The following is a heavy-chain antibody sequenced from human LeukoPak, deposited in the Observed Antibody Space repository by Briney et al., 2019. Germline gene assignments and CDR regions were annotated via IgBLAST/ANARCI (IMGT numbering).Heavy chain of an antibody. D-gene: IGHD3-10*01. CDR3: ARSPVGVRKKHDL. V-gene: IGHV1-8*01. J-gene: IGHJ5*02. CDR2: MNPTSGHT. CDR1: GYTFTSYD. Sequence: GASVKVSCKASGYTFTSYDINWVRQVPGQGLEWMGWMNPTSGHTGYVQKFQGRVTMTRDTSVSTAYMELNSLTSEDTAVYYCARSPVGVRKKHDLWGQGTLVIVSS.